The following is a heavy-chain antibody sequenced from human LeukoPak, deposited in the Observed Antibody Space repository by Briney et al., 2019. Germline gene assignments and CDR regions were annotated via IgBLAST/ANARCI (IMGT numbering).Heavy chain of an antibody. J-gene: IGHJ4*02. CDR1: GLTVTSNY. CDR2: IYYSGST. Sequence: GSLRLSCAASGLTVTSNYMSWVRQAPGKGLEWIGSIYYSGSTYYNPSLKSRVTISVDTSKNQFSPKLSSVTAADTAVYYCVKMGGGYFDYWGQGTLVTVSS. V-gene: IGHV4-39*01. CDR3: VKMGGGYFDY. D-gene: IGHD3-16*01.